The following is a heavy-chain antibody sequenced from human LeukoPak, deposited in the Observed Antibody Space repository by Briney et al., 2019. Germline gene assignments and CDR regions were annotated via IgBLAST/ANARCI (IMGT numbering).Heavy chain of an antibody. J-gene: IGHJ6*02. CDR3: ARDGEDVARSGRVYGMDV. Sequence: GASVKVSCKASGYTFTGYYMHWVRQAPGQGPEWMGWINPNSGGTDYAQKFKGRVTMTRDTSLTTTYMELSSLTSDDTAVYYCARDGEDVARSGRVYGMDVWGQGTTVNVSS. D-gene: IGHD2-15*01. CDR1: GYTFTGYY. V-gene: IGHV1-2*02. CDR2: INPNSGGT.